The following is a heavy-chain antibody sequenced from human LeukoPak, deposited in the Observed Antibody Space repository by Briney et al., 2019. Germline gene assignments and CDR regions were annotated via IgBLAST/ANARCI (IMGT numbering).Heavy chain of an antibody. D-gene: IGHD2-2*01. J-gene: IGHJ4*02. CDR2: IYHSGST. V-gene: IGHV4-4*02. CDR1: GGSISSSNW. Sequence: SETLSLTCAVSGGSISSSNWWSWVPQPPGKGLEWIGEIYHSGSTNYNPSLKSRVTISVDKSKNQFSLKLSSVTAADTAVYYCARDHAHCSSTSCYDGGYWGQGTLVTVSS. CDR3: ARDHAHCSSTSCYDGGY.